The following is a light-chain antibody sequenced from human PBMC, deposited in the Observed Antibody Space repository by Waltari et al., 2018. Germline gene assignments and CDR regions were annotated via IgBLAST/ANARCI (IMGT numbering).Light chain of an antibody. CDR1: QGIGNA. CDR2: GAS. CDR3: LQHNSYSYT. J-gene: IGKJ2*01. V-gene: IGKV1-17*01. Sequence: DIQMTQYPSSMSASVGDRVTITCRASQGIGNALGWFQQKPGRAPKRLIYGASTLQSGVPSRFSGSGSGTEFTLTISSLQPEDFATYYCLQHNSYSYTFGQGTKLDIK.